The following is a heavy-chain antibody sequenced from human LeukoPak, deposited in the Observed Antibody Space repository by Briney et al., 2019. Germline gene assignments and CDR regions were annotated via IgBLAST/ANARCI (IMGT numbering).Heavy chain of an antibody. V-gene: IGHV1-2*02. J-gene: IGHJ4*02. CDR3: ARGPPRYCSGGSCSPFDY. D-gene: IGHD2-15*01. CDR2: INPNSGGT. Sequence: GASVKVSCKATGYAFNDYFMHWVRQAPGQGLEWMGWINPNSGGTNYAQKFQGRVTMTRDTSISTAYMELSRLRSDDTAVYYCARGPPRYCSGGSCSPFDYWGQGTLVTVSS. CDR1: GYAFNDYF.